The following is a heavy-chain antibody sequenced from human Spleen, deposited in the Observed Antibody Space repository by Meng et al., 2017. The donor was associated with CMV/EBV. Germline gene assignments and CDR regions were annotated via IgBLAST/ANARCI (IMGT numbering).Heavy chain of an antibody. CDR2: ISGSGGST. CDR1: GFTFSSYA. Sequence: GFTFSSYAMGWVRQAPGKGLEWVSIISGSGGSTYYADSVKGRFTISRDNSKNTLYLQVNSLRAEDTAVYHCARSSTYYYESSGYFDYWGQGTLVTVSS. V-gene: IGHV3-23*01. J-gene: IGHJ4*02. CDR3: ARSSTYYYESSGYFDY. D-gene: IGHD3-22*01.